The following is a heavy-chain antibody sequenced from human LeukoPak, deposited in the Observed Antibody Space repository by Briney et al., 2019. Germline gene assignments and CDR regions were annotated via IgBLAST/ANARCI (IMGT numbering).Heavy chain of an antibody. CDR2: ISAYNGNT. CDR3: ARSITVTNAFDI. D-gene: IGHD4-17*01. J-gene: IGHJ3*02. V-gene: IGHV1-18*01. Sequence: GASVKVSCKASGYTFTSYGISWVRQAPGQGLEWMGWISAYNGNTNYAQKFQGRVTMTRDTSISTAYMELSRLRSDDTAVYYCARSITVTNAFDIWGQGTMVTVSS. CDR1: GYTFTSYG.